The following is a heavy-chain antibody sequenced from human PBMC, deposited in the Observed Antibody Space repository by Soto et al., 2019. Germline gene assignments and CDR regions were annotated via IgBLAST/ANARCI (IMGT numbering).Heavy chain of an antibody. CDR1: GYTFTSYG. V-gene: IGHV1-18*01. CDR3: ARASGYYDFWSGYPGGSGMDV. Sequence: ASVKVSCKASGYTFTSYGISWVRQAPGQGLEWMGWISAYNGNTNYAQKLQGRVTMTTDTSTSTAYMELGSLRSDDTAVYYCARASGYYDFWSGYPGGSGMDVWGQGTTVTVSS. D-gene: IGHD3-3*01. CDR2: ISAYNGNT. J-gene: IGHJ6*02.